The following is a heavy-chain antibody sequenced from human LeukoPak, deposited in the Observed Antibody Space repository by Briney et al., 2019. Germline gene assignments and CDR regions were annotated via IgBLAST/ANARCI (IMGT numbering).Heavy chain of an antibody. J-gene: IGHJ5*02. CDR3: ARVPSGSYSLDP. V-gene: IGHV3-21*01. CDR2: ISSSSSYI. Sequence: GGSLRLSCAASGFTFSSYWMSWVRQAPGKGLEWVSSISSSSSYIYYADSVKGRFTISRDNAKNSLYLQMNSLRAEDTAVYYCARVPSGSYSLDPWGQGTLVTVSS. CDR1: GFTFSSYW. D-gene: IGHD1-26*01.